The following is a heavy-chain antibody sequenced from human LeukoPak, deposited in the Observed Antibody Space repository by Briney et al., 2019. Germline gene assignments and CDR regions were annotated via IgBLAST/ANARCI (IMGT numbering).Heavy chain of an antibody. V-gene: IGHV3-48*03. CDR3: ALLAVASDFDY. CDR1: GFPFSIYE. Sequence: GGSLRLSCAVSGFPFSIYEMNWVRQAPGKGLGWVSNIGSSGTTIYYADSVMGRFSISRDNAKNSLYLQMNSLRVEDTAVYYCALLAVASDFDYWGQGALVTVSS. D-gene: IGHD6-19*01. J-gene: IGHJ4*02. CDR2: IGSSGTTI.